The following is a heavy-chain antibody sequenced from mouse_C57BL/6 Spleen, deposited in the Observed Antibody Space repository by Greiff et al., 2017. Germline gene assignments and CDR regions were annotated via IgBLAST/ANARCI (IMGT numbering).Heavy chain of an antibody. J-gene: IGHJ4*01. CDR1: GYTFTSYW. CDR3: ARRGSPHYYAMGD. D-gene: IGHD1-1*02. CDR2: IDPSDSYT. V-gene: IGHV1-50*01. Sequence: QVQLQQPGAELVKPGASVKLSCKASGYTFTSYWMQWVKQRPGQGLEWIGEIDPSDSYTNYNQKFKGKATLTVDTSSSTAYMQHSSLTSEDSAVYYCARRGSPHYYAMGDWGKGTSVTVAS.